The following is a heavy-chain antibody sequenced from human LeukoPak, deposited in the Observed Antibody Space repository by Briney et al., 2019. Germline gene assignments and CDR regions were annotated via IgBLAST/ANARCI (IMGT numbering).Heavy chain of an antibody. CDR2: IRSKAYGGTT. CDR3: TRGVSAAPRYYYYYYGMDV. Sequence: PGRSLRLSCTGSGFTFGDYTMSWFRQAPGKGLEWVGFIRSKAYGGTTEYAASVKDRFTISRDDSKSIAYLQMNSLKTEDTAVYYCTRGVSAAPRYYYYYYGMDVWGQGTTVTVSS. D-gene: IGHD6-6*01. CDR1: GFTFGDYT. V-gene: IGHV3-49*03. J-gene: IGHJ6*02.